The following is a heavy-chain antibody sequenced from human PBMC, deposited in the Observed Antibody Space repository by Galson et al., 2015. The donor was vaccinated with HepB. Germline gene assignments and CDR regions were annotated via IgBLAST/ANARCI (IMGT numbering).Heavy chain of an antibody. J-gene: IGHJ4*02. CDR1: GFTFSSYA. Sequence: SLRLSCVASGFTFSSYAMHWVRQAPGKGLEWVAVISYDGSNKYYADSVKGRFTISRDNSKNTLYLQMNSLRAEDTAVYYCARDQEDTAMADWGQGTLVTVSS. D-gene: IGHD5-18*01. V-gene: IGHV3-30*04. CDR2: ISYDGSNK. CDR3: ARDQEDTAMAD.